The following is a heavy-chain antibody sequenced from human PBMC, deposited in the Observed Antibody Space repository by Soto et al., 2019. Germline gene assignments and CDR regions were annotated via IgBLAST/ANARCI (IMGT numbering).Heavy chain of an antibody. Sequence: SVKVSCKASGYTFTSYGISWVRQAPGQGLEWMGRVIPIIDRANYARKFQGRVTITADKSTSTAYLKLSGLTSEDTAVYFCARDAVGSTPSFDFWGQGTLVTVSS. CDR3: ARDAVGSTPSFDF. CDR2: VIPIIDRA. J-gene: IGHJ4*02. V-gene: IGHV1-69*04. D-gene: IGHD1-26*01. CDR1: GYTFTSYG.